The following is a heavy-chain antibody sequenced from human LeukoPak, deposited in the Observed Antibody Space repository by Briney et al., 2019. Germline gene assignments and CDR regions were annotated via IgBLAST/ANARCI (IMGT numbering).Heavy chain of an antibody. CDR2: IYYSGST. V-gene: IGHV4-39*07. J-gene: IGHJ4*02. D-gene: IGHD1-26*01. CDR1: GGSISSSSYY. CDR3: ARELDSGSYFDY. Sequence: SETLSLTCTVSGGSISSSSYYWGWIRQPPGKGLEWIGSIYYSGSTYYNPSLKSRVTTSVDTSKKQFSLKLSSVTAADTAVYYCARELDSGSYFDYWGQGTLVTVSS.